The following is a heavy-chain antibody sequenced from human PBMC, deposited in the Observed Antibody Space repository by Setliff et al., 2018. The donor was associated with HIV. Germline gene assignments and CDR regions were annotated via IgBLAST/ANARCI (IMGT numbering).Heavy chain of an antibody. D-gene: IGHD3-3*01. CDR2: VYYSGTT. CDR1: GGVISSHY. V-gene: IGHV4-59*11. Sequence: SETLSLTCTVSGGVISSHYWSWMRQSPGKGLEWIGSVYYSGTTNYNPSFKSRITISLDRSKRQFSLKLSSVTAADTAVYYCARSEGIAWFDPWGQGTLVTVSS. J-gene: IGHJ5*02. CDR3: ARSEGIAWFDP.